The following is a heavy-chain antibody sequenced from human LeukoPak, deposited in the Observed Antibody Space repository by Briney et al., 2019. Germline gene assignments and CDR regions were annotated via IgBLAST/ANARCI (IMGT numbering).Heavy chain of an antibody. CDR3: RGTGSSVVDS. Sequence: GGSLRLSCAASGFTFSSYSMNWVRQAPGKGLEWVSYISSSSSTIYYADSVKGRFTISRDNAKNSLYLQMNSLKTEDTAVYYCRGTGSSVVDSWGQGTLVTVSS. J-gene: IGHJ4*02. D-gene: IGHD2-8*02. CDR1: GFTFSSYS. V-gene: IGHV3-48*01. CDR2: ISSSSSTI.